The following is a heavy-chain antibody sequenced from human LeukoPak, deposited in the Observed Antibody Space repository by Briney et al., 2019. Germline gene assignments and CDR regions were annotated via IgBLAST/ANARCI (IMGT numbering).Heavy chain of an antibody. D-gene: IGHD2-8*01. CDR3: ATPGPEYCTNGVCTFDY. J-gene: IGHJ4*02. CDR1: GLTVSNNY. Sequence: PGGSLRLSCAASGLTVSNNYMSWVRQAPGKGLEWVSVIYVGGGPTYYADSVRGRFTISRDNSKNTVYLQMNSLRAEDTAVYYCATPGPEYCTNGVCTFDYWGQGTLVTVSS. CDR2: IYVGGGPT. V-gene: IGHV3-53*01.